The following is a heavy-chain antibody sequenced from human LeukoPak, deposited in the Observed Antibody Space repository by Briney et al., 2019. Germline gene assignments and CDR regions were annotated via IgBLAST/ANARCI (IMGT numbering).Heavy chain of an antibody. CDR2: INHSGST. CDR1: GGSFSGYY. D-gene: IGHD3-9*01. J-gene: IGHJ5*02. V-gene: IGHV4-34*01. CDR3: ARKYYDILTGYYSGGSWFDP. Sequence: SETLSLTCAVYGGSFSGYYWSWIRQPPGKGLEWIGEINHSGSTNYNPSLKSRVTISVDTSKNQFSLKLSSVTAADTAVYYCARKYYDILTGYYSGGSWFDPRGQGTLVTVSS.